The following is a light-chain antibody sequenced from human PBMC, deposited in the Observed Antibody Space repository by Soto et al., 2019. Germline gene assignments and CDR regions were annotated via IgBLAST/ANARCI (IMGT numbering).Light chain of an antibody. V-gene: IGLV1-40*01. J-gene: IGLJ1*01. Sequence: QPVLTQPPSVSGAPGQRVTISCTGSSSNIGAGYDVHWYQQRPGTAPKLLIFGNSNRPSGVPDRFSGSKSGTSASLAITGLQAEDEGDYYCQSYDSTLGARYVFGTGTKLTVL. CDR3: QSYDSTLGARYV. CDR2: GNS. CDR1: SSNIGAGYD.